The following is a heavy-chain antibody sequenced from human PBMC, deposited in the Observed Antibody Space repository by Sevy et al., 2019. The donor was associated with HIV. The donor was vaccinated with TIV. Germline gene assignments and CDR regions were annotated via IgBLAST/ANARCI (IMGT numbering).Heavy chain of an antibody. J-gene: IGHJ6*02. CDR1: GFTFSSYA. CDR2: ISYDGSNK. D-gene: IGHD4-17*01. Sequence: GGSLRLSCAASGFTFSSYAMHWVRQAPGKGLEWVAVISYDGSNKYYADSVKGRFTISRDNSKNTLYLQMNSLRAEDTAVYYGASWDYGDYVRGYYYGMDVWGQGTTVTVSS. V-gene: IGHV3-30-3*01. CDR3: ASWDYGDYVRGYYYGMDV.